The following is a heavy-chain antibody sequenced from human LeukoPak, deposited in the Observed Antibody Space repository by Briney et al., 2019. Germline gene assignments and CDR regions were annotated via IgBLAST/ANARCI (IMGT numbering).Heavy chain of an antibody. J-gene: IGHJ5*02. CDR2: ISSSGSTI. CDR1: GFTFSDYY. CDR3: ARASHTDNWFDP. Sequence: GGSLRLSCAASGFTFSDYYMSWISQAPGKGLEWVSYISSSGSTIYYADSVKGRFTISRDNSKNTLYLQMNSLRAEDTAVYYCARASHTDNWFDPWGQGTLVTVSS. V-gene: IGHV3-11*04.